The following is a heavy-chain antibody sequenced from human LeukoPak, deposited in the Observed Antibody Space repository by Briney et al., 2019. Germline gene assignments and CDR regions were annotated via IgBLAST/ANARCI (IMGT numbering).Heavy chain of an antibody. Sequence: SETLSLTCTVSGGSISSYYWSWIRQPPGKGLEWIGYIYYSGSTNYNPSLKSRVIISVDTSKNQFSLKLSSVTAADTAVYYCARLFSGWSDFDYWGQGTLVSVSS. V-gene: IGHV4-59*08. CDR2: IYYSGST. CDR3: ARLFSGWSDFDY. D-gene: IGHD6-19*01. CDR1: GGSISSYY. J-gene: IGHJ4*02.